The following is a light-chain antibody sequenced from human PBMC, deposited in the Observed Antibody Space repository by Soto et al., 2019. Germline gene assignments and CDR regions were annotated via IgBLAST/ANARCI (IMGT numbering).Light chain of an antibody. Sequence: QSVLTQPASVSGSPGQSITISCTATSSDVGGYDHVSWYQQDPGKAPKLMIYGVTNRPSGVSSRFSGSKSGNTASLTISGLQTEDEADYYCASFTTSSTWVFGGGTKVTVL. CDR2: GVT. CDR3: ASFTTSSTWV. J-gene: IGLJ3*02. CDR1: SSDVGGYDH. V-gene: IGLV2-14*03.